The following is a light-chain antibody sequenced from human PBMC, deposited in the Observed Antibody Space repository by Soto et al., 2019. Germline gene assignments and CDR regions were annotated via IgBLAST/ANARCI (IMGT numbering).Light chain of an antibody. Sequence: DIPMTQSPSSLSASVGDRVTITCQASQDISNYLNWYQQKPGKAPKLLIYDASNLETGVPSRFSGSGSGTEFTFTISSLQPEDIATYYCQQYDNLPLTFGGGTKMEIK. CDR1: QDISNY. CDR3: QQYDNLPLT. CDR2: DAS. V-gene: IGKV1-33*01. J-gene: IGKJ4*01.